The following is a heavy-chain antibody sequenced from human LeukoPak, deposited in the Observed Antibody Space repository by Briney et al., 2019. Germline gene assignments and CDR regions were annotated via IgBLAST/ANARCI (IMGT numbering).Heavy chain of an antibody. CDR2: IKQDGSVE. D-gene: IGHD5-18*01. CDR3: ARWAGVTDY. CDR1: GFTFENYW. V-gene: IGHV3-7*01. J-gene: IGHJ4*02. Sequence: VGLRRLSCAAPGFTFENYWMSWVRQAPGKGPEWVANIKQDGSVEHYLDSVKGRFNISRDNANNSLILQMNSLRVEDTAVYYCARWAGVTDYWGQGALVTVSS.